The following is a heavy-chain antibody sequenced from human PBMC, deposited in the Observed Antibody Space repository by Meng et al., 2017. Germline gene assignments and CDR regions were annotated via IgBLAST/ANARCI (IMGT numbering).Heavy chain of an antibody. Sequence: SVKVSCKASGGTFSSYAISWVRQAPGQGLEWMGGIIPIFGTANYAQKFQGRVTITADKSTSTAYMELSSLRAEDTAVYYCATDLRSPGRIMITFGGTDWGQGTLVTVSS. D-gene: IGHD3-16*01. CDR3: ATDLRSPGRIMITFGGTD. CDR1: GGTFSSYA. J-gene: IGHJ4*02. CDR2: IIPIFGTA. V-gene: IGHV1-69*06.